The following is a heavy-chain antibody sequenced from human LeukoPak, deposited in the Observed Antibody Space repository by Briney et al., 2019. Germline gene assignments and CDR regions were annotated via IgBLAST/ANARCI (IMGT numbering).Heavy chain of an antibody. CDR3: ARRIVGATKASAFDI. D-gene: IGHD1-26*01. CDR2: INHSGST. J-gene: IGHJ3*02. V-gene: IGHV4-39*07. CDR1: GGSISSGGYY. Sequence: MSSETLSLTCTVSGGSISSGGYYWSWIRQPPGKGLEWIGEINHSGSTNYNPSLKSRVTISVDTSKNPFSLKLSSVTAADTAVYYCARRIVGATKASAFDIWGQGTMVTVSS.